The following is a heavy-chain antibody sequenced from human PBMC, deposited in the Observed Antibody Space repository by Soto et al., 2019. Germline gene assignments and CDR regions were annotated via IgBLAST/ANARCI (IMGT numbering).Heavy chain of an antibody. J-gene: IGHJ1*01. CDR3: AGGGSGWPAEYFQH. CDR1: GFTVSSNY. V-gene: IGHV3-53*01. Sequence: GGSLRLSCAASGFTVSSNYMSWVRQAPGKGLEWVSVIYSGGSTYYADSVKGRFTISRDNSKNTLYLQMNSLRAEDTAVYYWAGGGSGWPAEYFQHWGQGTLVTVSS. D-gene: IGHD6-19*01. CDR2: IYSGGST.